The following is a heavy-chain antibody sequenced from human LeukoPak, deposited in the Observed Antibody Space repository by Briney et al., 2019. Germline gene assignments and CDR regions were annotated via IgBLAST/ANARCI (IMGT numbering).Heavy chain of an antibody. D-gene: IGHD2-2*01. Sequence: ASVKVSCKASGGTFSSYAISWVRQAPGQRLEWMGGIIPIFGTANYAQKFQGRVTITADESTSTAYMELSSLRSEDTAVYYCAREDIVVVPAGFDPWGQGTLVTVSS. CDR1: GGTFSSYA. J-gene: IGHJ5*02. V-gene: IGHV1-69*13. CDR2: IIPIFGTA. CDR3: AREDIVVVPAGFDP.